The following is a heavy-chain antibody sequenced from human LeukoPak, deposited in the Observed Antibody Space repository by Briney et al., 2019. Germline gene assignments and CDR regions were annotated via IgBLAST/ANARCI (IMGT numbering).Heavy chain of an antibody. J-gene: IGHJ6*03. V-gene: IGHV4-34*01. Sequence: SETLSLTCAVYGGSFSGYYWSWIRQPPGKGLEWIGEINHSGSTNYNPSLKSRVTISVDTSKNQFSLKLSSVTAADTAVYYCARGGGSGHYYYMDVWGKGTTVTVSS. CDR2: INHSGST. CDR3: ARGGGSGHYYYMDV. CDR1: GGSFSGYY. D-gene: IGHD3-10*01.